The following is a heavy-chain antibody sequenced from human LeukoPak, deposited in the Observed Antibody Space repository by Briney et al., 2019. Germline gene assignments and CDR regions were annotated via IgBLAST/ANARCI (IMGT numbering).Heavy chain of an antibody. V-gene: IGHV3-9*01. D-gene: IGHD5-12*01. CDR3: ARDAWRRAFNYGMDV. J-gene: IGHJ6*02. CDR2: ISWSSGNI. Sequence: GGSLRLSCAASGFTFDDYAMHWVRQAPGKGLEWVAGISWSSGNIGYADPVKGRFTISRDNAENSLHLQMNSLRTEDTALYFCARDAWRRAFNYGMDVWGQGTTVAVSS. CDR1: GFTFDDYA.